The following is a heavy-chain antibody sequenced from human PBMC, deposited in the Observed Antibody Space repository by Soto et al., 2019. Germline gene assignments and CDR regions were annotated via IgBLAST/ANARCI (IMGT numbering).Heavy chain of an antibody. CDR3: ARGGHVVVVTAAFDY. Sequence: QVQLMQSGAEVKKPGASVKVSCKASGDTFTNYYIHWVRQAPGQGLEWMGTVNPSGGHTTYSQNFRRRGTMTRDTPPSTPYMELTSLTSDEAAVYYCARGGHVVVVTAAFDYWGQGTLVTVSS. D-gene: IGHD2-21*02. J-gene: IGHJ4*02. CDR1: GDTFTNYY. CDR2: VNPSGGHT. V-gene: IGHV1-46*01.